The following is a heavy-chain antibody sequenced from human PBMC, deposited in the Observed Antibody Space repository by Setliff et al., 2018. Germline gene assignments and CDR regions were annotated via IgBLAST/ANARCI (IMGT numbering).Heavy chain of an antibody. CDR3: ATYSLLWFGELSR. J-gene: IGHJ4*02. CDR2: IYHSGNT. CDR1: GDSISSTYH. V-gene: IGHV4-38-2*02. D-gene: IGHD3-10*01. Sequence: PSETLSLTCNVSGDSISSTYHWGWIRQSPGKGLEWIGTIYHSGNTYYNPSLKSRVTISVDTSKNQFSLKLSSVTAADTAVYYCATYSLLWFGELSRWGQGTLVTVSS.